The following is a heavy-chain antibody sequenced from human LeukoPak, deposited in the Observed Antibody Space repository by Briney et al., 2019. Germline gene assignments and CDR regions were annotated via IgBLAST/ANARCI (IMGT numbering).Heavy chain of an antibody. CDR1: GGSVSSGSYY. CDR2: IYYSGST. V-gene: IGHV4-61*01. CDR3: ARSDTGSYNVDY. D-gene: IGHD3-9*01. Sequence: SETLSLTCTVSGGSVSSGSYYWSWIRQPPGKGLEWIGYIYYSGSTNYNPSLKSRVTISVDTSKNQFSLKLTSVTAADTAVYYCARSDTGSYNVDYWGQGTLVTVSS. J-gene: IGHJ4*02.